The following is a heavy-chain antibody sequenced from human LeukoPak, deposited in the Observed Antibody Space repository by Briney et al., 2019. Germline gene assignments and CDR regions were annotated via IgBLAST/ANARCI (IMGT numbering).Heavy chain of an antibody. J-gene: IGHJ4*02. V-gene: IGHV3-7*01. CDR3: ATGIFGVDY. CDR1: GFILRNYW. Sequence: PGGSLRLSCAASGFILRNYWMTWVRQAPGKGLEWVANINQDGSAKHYVDSAKGRFTISRDIAKNSLYLQMNSLGAEDTVMYYCATGIFGVDYWGQGTLVTVSS. D-gene: IGHD3-3*01. CDR2: INQDGSAK.